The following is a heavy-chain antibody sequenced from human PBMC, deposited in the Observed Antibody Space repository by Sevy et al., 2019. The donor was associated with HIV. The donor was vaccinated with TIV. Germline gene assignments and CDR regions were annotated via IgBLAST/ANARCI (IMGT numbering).Heavy chain of an antibody. CDR2: IKSEFDGGAI. J-gene: IGHJ6*02. CDR3: ITDPAYRGYDEEVINYYFYGMDV. CDR1: GFTFSSAW. D-gene: IGHD5-12*01. V-gene: IGHV3-15*01. Sequence: GGSLRLSCTASGFTFSSAWMSWVRQAPGKGLEWVGRIKSEFDGGAIDYAAPVKGRFTISRGDSKNTVYLQMNSLKTEETAVYYCITDPAYRGYDEEVINYYFYGMDVWGQGTTVTVSS.